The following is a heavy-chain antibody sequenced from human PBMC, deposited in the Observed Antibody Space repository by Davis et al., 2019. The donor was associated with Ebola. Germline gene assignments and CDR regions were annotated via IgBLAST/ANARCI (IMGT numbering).Heavy chain of an antibody. D-gene: IGHD5-18*01. CDR1: GFTFSDYY. Sequence: GESLKISCAASGFTFSDYYTSWIRQAPGKGLEWVSYISSSSSSIYYADSVKGRFTISRDNAKNSLCLQMDSLRDEDTAMYYCARGYSYGNYYYYGLDVWGQGTTVTVSS. CDR2: ISSSSSSI. J-gene: IGHJ6*02. V-gene: IGHV3-11*04. CDR3: ARGYSYGNYYYYGLDV.